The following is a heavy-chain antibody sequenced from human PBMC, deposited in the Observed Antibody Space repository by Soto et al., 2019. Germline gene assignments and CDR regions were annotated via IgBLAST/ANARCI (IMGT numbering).Heavy chain of an antibody. J-gene: IGHJ4*02. V-gene: IGHV1-69*13. Sequence: AVKVSCKASGGTFSSYAISWVRQAPGQGLEWMGGIIPIFGTANYAQKFQGRVTITADESTSTAYMELSSLRSEDTAVYYCARVVAAGFPQFDYWGQGTLVTVSS. CDR2: IIPIFGTA. CDR3: ARVVAAGFPQFDY. D-gene: IGHD2-21*01. CDR1: GGTFSSYA.